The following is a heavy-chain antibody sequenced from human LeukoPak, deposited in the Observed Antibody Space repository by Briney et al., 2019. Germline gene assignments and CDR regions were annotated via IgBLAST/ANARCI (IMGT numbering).Heavy chain of an antibody. V-gene: IGHV3-48*01. D-gene: IGHD6-19*01. CDR2: ISSSSSTI. Sequence: GGSLRLSCAASGFTFSSYSMNWVRQAPGKGLEWVSYISSSSSTIYYADSVKGRFTISRDNSKNTLYLQMNSLRAEDTAVYYCAKGYSSGWWDYWGQGTLVTVSS. CDR3: AKGYSSGWWDY. J-gene: IGHJ4*02. CDR1: GFTFSSYS.